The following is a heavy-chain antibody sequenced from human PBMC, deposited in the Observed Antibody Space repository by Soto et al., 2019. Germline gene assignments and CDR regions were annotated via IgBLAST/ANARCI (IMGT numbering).Heavy chain of an antibody. J-gene: IGHJ4*02. D-gene: IGHD6-13*01. Sequence: GGSLRLSCAASGFTFSSYGMHWVRQAPGKGLEWVAVISYDGSNKYYADSVKGRFTISRDNSKNTLYLQMNSLRAEDTAVYYCANGQVFPGQQLGTYYFDYWGQGTLVTVSS. CDR3: ANGQVFPGQQLGTYYFDY. CDR2: ISYDGSNK. CDR1: GFTFSSYG. V-gene: IGHV3-30*18.